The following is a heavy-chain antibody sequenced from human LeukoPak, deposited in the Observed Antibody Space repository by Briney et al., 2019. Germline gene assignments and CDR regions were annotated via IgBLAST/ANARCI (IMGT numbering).Heavy chain of an antibody. Sequence: ASVKVSCRASGYTFTSYDINWVRQATGQGLEWMGWMNLNSGNTGYAQKFQGRVTMTRNTSISTAYMELSSLRSEDTAVYYCARRRLRFGDLRGNWFDPWGQGTLVTVSS. V-gene: IGHV1-8*01. D-gene: IGHD3-10*01. J-gene: IGHJ5*02. CDR3: ARRRLRFGDLRGNWFDP. CDR1: GYTFTSYD. CDR2: MNLNSGNT.